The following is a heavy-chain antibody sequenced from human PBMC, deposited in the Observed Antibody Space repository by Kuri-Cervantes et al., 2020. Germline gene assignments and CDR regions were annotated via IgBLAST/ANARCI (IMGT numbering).Heavy chain of an antibody. CDR3: ARDGGWLQSQYYFDY. CDR1: GYTFTSYY. Sequence: ASVKVSCKASGYTFTSYYMHWVRQAPGQGLEWMGIINPSGGSTSYAQKFQGRVTMTRDTSTSTVYMELSSLRSEDTAVYYCARDGGWLQSQYYFDYWGQGTLVTVSS. D-gene: IGHD5-24*01. J-gene: IGHJ4*02. V-gene: IGHV1-46*01. CDR2: INPSGGST.